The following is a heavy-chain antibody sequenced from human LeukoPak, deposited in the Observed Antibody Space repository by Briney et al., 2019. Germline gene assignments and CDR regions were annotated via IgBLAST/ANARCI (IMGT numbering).Heavy chain of an antibody. V-gene: IGHV3-11*06. CDR3: ATSITMVREYYFDY. D-gene: IGHD3-10*01. CDR2: ISSSSSYT. J-gene: IGHJ4*02. CDR1: GFTFSDYY. Sequence: GGSLRLSCAASGFTFSDYYMSWIRQAPGKGLEWVSYISSSSSYTNYADSVKGRFTISRDNAKNSLYLQMNSLRAEDTAVYYCATSITMVREYYFDYWGQGTLVTVFS.